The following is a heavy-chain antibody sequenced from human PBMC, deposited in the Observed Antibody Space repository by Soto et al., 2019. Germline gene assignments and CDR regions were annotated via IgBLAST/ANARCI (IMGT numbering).Heavy chain of an antibody. Sequence: SETLSLTCTVSGGSISSYYWSWIRQPAGRGLEWIGRIYTSGSTNYNPSLKSRVTMSVDTSKNQFSLKLSSVTAADTAVYYCARDLYFYGSGSYRYYGMDVWGQGTTVTVSS. CDR1: GGSISSYY. CDR3: ARDLYFYGSGSYRYYGMDV. CDR2: IYTSGST. J-gene: IGHJ6*02. D-gene: IGHD3-10*01. V-gene: IGHV4-4*07.